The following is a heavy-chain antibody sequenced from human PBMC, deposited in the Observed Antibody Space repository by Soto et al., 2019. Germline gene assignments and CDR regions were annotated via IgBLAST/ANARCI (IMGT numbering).Heavy chain of an antibody. Sequence: QVQLGQSVAEVKKPGSSLRVSCKASGGTLNSYTISWVRQAPGQGLEWMGGIIPVFGTTDYAQKFQGSVTITAAQSTGTAYLDLFSLRSEDTAIYYCSISNSYGRGDFWGQGNLVTVSS. V-gene: IGHV1-69*01. CDR1: GGTLNSYT. J-gene: IGHJ4*02. D-gene: IGHD4-17*01. CDR2: IIPVFGTT. CDR3: SISNSYGRGDF.